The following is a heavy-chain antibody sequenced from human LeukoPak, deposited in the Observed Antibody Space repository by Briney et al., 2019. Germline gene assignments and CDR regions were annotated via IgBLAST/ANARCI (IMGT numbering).Heavy chain of an antibody. CDR2: INHDGNDI. J-gene: IGHJ3*02. Sequence: GGSLRLSCAASGFTFSTHSMNWVRQAPGKGLEWVSYINHDGNDIYYGESVKGRFTISRDNAKNSLYLQIHTLRAEDTAVYYCAGDGTGVLPGDAFDIWSQGTMVTDSS. CDR1: GFTFSTHS. D-gene: IGHD1-1*01. CDR3: AGDGTGVLPGDAFDI. V-gene: IGHV3-21*05.